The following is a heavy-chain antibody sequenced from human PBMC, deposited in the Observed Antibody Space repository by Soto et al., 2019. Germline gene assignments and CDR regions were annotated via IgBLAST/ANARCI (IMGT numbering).Heavy chain of an antibody. Sequence: ASVKVSCKASGGTFSSYAISWVRQAPGQGLEWMGGIIPIFGTANYAQKFQGRVTITADESTSTAYMELSSLRSEDTAVYYCARAGAAAGTINAFDIWGQGTMVTVSS. D-gene: IGHD6-13*01. CDR2: IIPIFGTA. CDR3: ARAGAAAGTINAFDI. V-gene: IGHV1-69*13. J-gene: IGHJ3*02. CDR1: GGTFSSYA.